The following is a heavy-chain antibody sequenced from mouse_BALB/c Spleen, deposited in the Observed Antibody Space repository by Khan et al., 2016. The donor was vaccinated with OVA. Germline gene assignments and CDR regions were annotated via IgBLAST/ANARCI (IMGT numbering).Heavy chain of an antibody. Sequence: EVELVESGGGLVKPGGSLKLSCAASGFTFSDYYMYWVRQTPEKRLEWVATISDGGSSTYYPDSVKGRFTISRDNAKNSLYLQMSSLKSEDTAIYYGTRAGYGGFAYWGQGTLVTVSA. V-gene: IGHV5-4*02. J-gene: IGHJ3*01. D-gene: IGHD1-1*02. CDR1: GFTFSDYY. CDR2: ISDGGSST. CDR3: TRAGYGGFAY.